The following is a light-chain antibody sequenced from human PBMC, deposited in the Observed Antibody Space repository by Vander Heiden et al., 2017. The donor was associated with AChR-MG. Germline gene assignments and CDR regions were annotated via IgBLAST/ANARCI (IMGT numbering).Light chain of an antibody. CDR1: QSVSSN. J-gene: IGKJ1*01. CDR3: QQYNNWPQWT. CDR2: GAS. V-gene: IGKV3-15*01. Sequence: EIVMTQSPATLSVSPGDRDTLSCRASQSVSSNLAWYQQKPGQAPRLLIYGASTRATGIPARFSGSGSGTEFTLTISSLKSEDFAVYYCQQYNNWPQWTFGQGTKVEIK.